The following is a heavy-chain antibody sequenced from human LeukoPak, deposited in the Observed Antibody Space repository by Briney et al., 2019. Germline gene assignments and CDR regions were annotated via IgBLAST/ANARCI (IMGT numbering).Heavy chain of an antibody. CDR2: INAGNGNT. J-gene: IGHJ5*02. V-gene: IGHV1-3*01. CDR1: GYTFTSYA. Sequence: GASVKVSCKASGYTFTSYAMHWVRQAPGQRLEWMGWINAGNGNTKYSQKFQGRVTITRDTSASTAYMELSSLRSEDTAVYYCARAPPPRTYYYGSGSYYKGFDPWGQGTLVTVSS. CDR3: ARAPPPRTYYYGSGSYYKGFDP. D-gene: IGHD3-10*01.